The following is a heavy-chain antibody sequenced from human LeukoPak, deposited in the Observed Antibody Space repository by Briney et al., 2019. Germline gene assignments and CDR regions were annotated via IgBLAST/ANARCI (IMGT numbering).Heavy chain of an antibody. CDR1: GYTFTGYY. J-gene: IGHJ5*02. Sequence: ASVKVSCKASGYTFTGYYMHWVRQAPGQGLEWMGWINPNSGGTNYAQKFQGRVTMTRDTSISTAYMELSRLRSDDTAVYYCARDVRGTPLSASWSVWSGHNWFDPWGQGTLVTVSS. V-gene: IGHV1-2*02. CDR3: ARDVRGTPLSASWSVWSGHNWFDP. CDR2: INPNSGGT. D-gene: IGHD3-3*01.